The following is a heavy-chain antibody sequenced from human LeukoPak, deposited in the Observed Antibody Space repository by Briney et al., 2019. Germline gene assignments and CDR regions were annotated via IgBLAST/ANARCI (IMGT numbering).Heavy chain of an antibody. CDR1: GGSISSYY. CDR3: ARDRRDDFWSGYSYYFDY. Sequence: SETLSLTCTVSGGSISSYYWSWIRQPAGKGLEWIGRIYTSGSTNYNPSLRSRVTMSVDTSKNQFSLKLSSVTAADTAVYYCARDRRDDFWSGYSYYFDYWGQGTLVTVSS. D-gene: IGHD3-3*01. V-gene: IGHV4-4*07. CDR2: IYTSGST. J-gene: IGHJ4*02.